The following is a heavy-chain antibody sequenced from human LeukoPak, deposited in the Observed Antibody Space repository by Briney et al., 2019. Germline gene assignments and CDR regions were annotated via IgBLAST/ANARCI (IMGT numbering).Heavy chain of an antibody. CDR3: ARPTLQTLGA. Sequence: ASVKVSCKASGYTLSDYYIHWVRQAPGQGLEWMGWINPNSGDTNYAQKFQGRVTMTRDTSISTAYMDLSSLRSDDTAVYYCARPTLQTLGAWGQGTLVTVSS. J-gene: IGHJ5*02. CDR2: INPNSGDT. CDR1: GYTLSDYY. D-gene: IGHD3-10*01. V-gene: IGHV1-2*02.